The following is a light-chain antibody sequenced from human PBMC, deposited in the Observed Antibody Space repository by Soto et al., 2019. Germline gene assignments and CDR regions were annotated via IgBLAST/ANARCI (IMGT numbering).Light chain of an antibody. CDR2: DAS. Sequence: DIQMTQSPSSLSASVGDRVTITCQTSQDIDIYLNWYQQKPGKAPKLLIYDASDLETGVPSRLSGSGSGTDFTFTISSLQPEDFATYYCQQYDNLPLTFGGGTKVEIK. CDR3: QQYDNLPLT. V-gene: IGKV1-33*01. J-gene: IGKJ4*01. CDR1: QDIDIY.